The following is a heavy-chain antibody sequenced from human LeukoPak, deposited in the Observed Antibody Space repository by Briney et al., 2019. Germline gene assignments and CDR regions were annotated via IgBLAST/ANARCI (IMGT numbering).Heavy chain of an antibody. J-gene: IGHJ4*02. CDR2: IYTSGST. CDR3: ARLIRRSYFDY. V-gene: IGHV4-4*09. CDR1: GGSISSYY. D-gene: IGHD2-21*01. Sequence: PSETLSLICTVSGGSISSYYWSWIRQPPGKGLEWIGYIYTSGSTNYNPSLKSRVTISVDTSKNQFSLKLSSVTAADTAVYYCARLIRRSYFDYWGQGTLVTVSS.